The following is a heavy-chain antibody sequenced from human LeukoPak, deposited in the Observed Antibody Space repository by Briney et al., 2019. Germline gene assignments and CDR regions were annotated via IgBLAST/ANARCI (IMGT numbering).Heavy chain of an antibody. D-gene: IGHD3-10*01. CDR3: ARTMGRGPGGRFDY. Sequence: GSLRLSCAASGLTYSDRYMSWIRQAPGKGLEWISYISNSGSYTNYADSVEGRFTISRDNAGNSLFLQMNSLRAEDTAVYYCARTMGRGPGGRFDYWGQGTLVTVSS. CDR2: ISNSGSYT. V-gene: IGHV3-11*03. J-gene: IGHJ4*02. CDR1: GLTYSDRY.